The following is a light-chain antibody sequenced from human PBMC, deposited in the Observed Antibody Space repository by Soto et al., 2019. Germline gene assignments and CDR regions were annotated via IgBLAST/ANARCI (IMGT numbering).Light chain of an antibody. CDR2: RAF. CDR3: QQYDTSPPT. Sequence: EIVLTQSPGTLSLSPGERATLSCRASQTIASRYLAWYQHQPGQAPRLLIYRAFARAPGIPDRFSGGGSGTDFTLPISRMESEDVKVYQCQQYDTSPPTFGQGTRLEIK. J-gene: IGKJ5*01. CDR1: QTIASRY. V-gene: IGKV3-20*01.